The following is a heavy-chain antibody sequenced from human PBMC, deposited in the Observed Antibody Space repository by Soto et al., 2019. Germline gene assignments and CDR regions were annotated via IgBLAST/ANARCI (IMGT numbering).Heavy chain of an antibody. V-gene: IGHV3-66*01. J-gene: IGHJ5*02. CDR3: ARGIVGATKENWFDP. Sequence: SLRLSCAASGFTVSSNYMSWVRQAPGKGLEWVSVIYSGGSTYYADSVKGRFTISRDNSKNTLYLQMNSLRAEDTAVYYCARGIVGATKENWFDPWGQGTLVTVSS. D-gene: IGHD1-26*01. CDR1: GFTVSSNY. CDR2: IYSGGST.